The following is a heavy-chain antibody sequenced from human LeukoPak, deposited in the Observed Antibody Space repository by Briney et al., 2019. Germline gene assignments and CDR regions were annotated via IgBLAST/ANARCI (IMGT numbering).Heavy chain of an antibody. CDR3: ANGTNWFDP. J-gene: IGHJ5*02. CDR1: GGSISGSNNY. V-gene: IGHV4-39*07. D-gene: IGHD1-14*01. CDR2: IYYSGST. Sequence: PSETLSLTCTVSGGSISGSNNYWGWIRQSPGKGLEWIGSIYYSGSTYYNPSLNSRVSISVDTSKNQFSLKLSSVTAADTAVYYCANGTNWFDPWGQGTLVTVSS.